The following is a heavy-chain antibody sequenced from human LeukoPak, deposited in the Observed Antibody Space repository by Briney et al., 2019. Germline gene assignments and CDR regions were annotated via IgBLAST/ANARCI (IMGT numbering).Heavy chain of an antibody. CDR1: GFTFSSYA. V-gene: IGHV3-30*04. J-gene: IGHJ6*03. CDR2: ISYDGSNK. CDR3: ARDLNNRGYYDSSGYVWGHYYYYYYIDV. Sequence: GGSLRLSCAASGFTFSSYAMHWVRQAPGKGLEWVAVISYDGSNKYYADSVKGRFTISRDNSKNTIYLQMNRLRAEDTAVYYCARDLNNRGYYDSSGYVWGHYYYYYYIDVWGKGTTVTVSS. D-gene: IGHD3-22*01.